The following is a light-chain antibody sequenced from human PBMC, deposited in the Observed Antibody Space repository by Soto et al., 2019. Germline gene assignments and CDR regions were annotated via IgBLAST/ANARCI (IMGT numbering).Light chain of an antibody. V-gene: IGLV2-14*01. CDR2: DVS. Sequence: QSALTQPPSVSGSPGQSITISCTGTSRDVGGYNYVSWYQQHPGKAPKLIIYDVSNPPSGVSNRFSGSKSGNTASLTISGLQAEDEADYYCSSYTSSSTRVFGTGTKLTVL. CDR3: SSYTSSSTRV. J-gene: IGLJ1*01. CDR1: SRDVGGYNY.